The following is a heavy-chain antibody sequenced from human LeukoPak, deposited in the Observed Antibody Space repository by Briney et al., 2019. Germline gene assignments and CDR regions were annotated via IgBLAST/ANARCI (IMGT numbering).Heavy chain of an antibody. CDR1: AGSISSYY. V-gene: IGHV4-4*07. CDR3: AREMGPVSLYYYYGMDV. J-gene: IGHJ6*02. Sequence: PSETLSLTCTVSAGSISSYYWSWIRQPAGKGLEWIGRIYTSGSTNYNPSLKSRVTMSVDTSKNQFSLKLSSVAAADTAVYYCAREMGPVSLYYYYGMDVWGQGTTVTVSS. CDR2: IYTSGST. D-gene: IGHD4-11*01.